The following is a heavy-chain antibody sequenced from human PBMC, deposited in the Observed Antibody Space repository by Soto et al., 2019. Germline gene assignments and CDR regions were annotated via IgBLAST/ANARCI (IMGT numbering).Heavy chain of an antibody. Sequence: EVQLLESVGVLVQPGGSLRLSCSASGFTFSSYAMSWVRQAPGKVLELVSAISGSGGSTYYADSVMCRFTISRDNSKNTLYLQMNSLRAEDTAVYYCAKSSVPGRSWSANFDYWGQGTLVTVSS. J-gene: IGHJ4*02. CDR2: ISGSGGST. D-gene: IGHD6-13*01. CDR3: AKSSVPGRSWSANFDY. CDR1: GFTFSSYA. V-gene: IGHV3-23*01.